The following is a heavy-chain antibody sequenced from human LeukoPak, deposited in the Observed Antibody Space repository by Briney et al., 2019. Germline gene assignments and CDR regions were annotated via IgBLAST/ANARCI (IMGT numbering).Heavy chain of an antibody. CDR2: DGST. D-gene: IGHD2/OR15-2a*01. CDR1: GASISSGGHH. CDR3: AIYFVDGGGRGT. J-gene: IGHJ4*02. Sequence: SETLSLTCTVSGASISSGGHHWSWIRQHPGKGLEWIGNDGSTSYNPSLKSRLTISVDTSKNQFSLKLSSVTAADTAIYYCAIYFVDGGGRGTWGQGTLVTVSS. V-gene: IGHV4-31*03.